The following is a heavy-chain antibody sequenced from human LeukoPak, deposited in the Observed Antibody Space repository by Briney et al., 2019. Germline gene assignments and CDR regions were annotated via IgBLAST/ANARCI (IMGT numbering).Heavy chain of an antibody. CDR2: IYTSGST. D-gene: IGHD2-2*01. CDR1: VGSISSYY. J-gene: IGHJ5*02. V-gene: IGHV4-4*09. Sequence: PSETLSLTCTVSVGSISSYYWSWIRQPPGKGREGIGYIYTSGSTNYNPSLESRVTISVDTSKNQLSVKLSSVTAADTAVYYCARQRCSSTSCSFDPWGQGTLVTVCS. CDR3: ARQRCSSTSCSFDP.